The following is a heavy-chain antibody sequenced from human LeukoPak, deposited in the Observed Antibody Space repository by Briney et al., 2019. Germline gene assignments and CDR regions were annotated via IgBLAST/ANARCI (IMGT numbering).Heavy chain of an antibody. CDR2: IYTSGST. J-gene: IGHJ4*02. V-gene: IGHV4-61*02. CDR3: ARAQWELRVFDY. Sequence: SETLSLTCTVSGGSISSGSYYWSWIRQPAGEGLEWIGRIYTSGSTNYNPSLKSRVTISVDTSKNQFSLKLSSVTAADTAVYYCARAQWELRVFDYWGQGTLVTVSS. D-gene: IGHD1-26*01. CDR1: GGSISSGSYY.